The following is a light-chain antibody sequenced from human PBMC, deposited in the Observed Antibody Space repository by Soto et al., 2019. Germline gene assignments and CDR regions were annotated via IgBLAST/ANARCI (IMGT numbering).Light chain of an antibody. CDR1: SSDVGGYNY. CDR3: CSYTSSSTLV. Sequence: QSALTQPASVSGSPGQSITISCTGTSSDVGGYNYVSWYQQHPGKAPRLMIYDVNNRPSGVSNRFSGSKSGNTASLTISGLQTEDEADYYCCSYTSSSTLVFGGGTK. V-gene: IGLV2-14*01. CDR2: DVN. J-gene: IGLJ2*01.